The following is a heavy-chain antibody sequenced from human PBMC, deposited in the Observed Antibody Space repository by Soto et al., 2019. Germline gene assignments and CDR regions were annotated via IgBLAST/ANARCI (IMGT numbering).Heavy chain of an antibody. D-gene: IGHD3-16*01. Sequence: GGSLRLSCAASGFAFKYARMTWVRQAPGKGLEWVGHIRSNIDGATTAYAAPVKGRFTISRDESKNTVDLQMNSLITEDTAVYYCTTDWGSGTHYARAFDVWGQGTMVTVSS. J-gene: IGHJ3*01. CDR1: GFAFKYAR. CDR2: IRSNIDGATT. CDR3: TTDWGSGTHYARAFDV. V-gene: IGHV3-15*01.